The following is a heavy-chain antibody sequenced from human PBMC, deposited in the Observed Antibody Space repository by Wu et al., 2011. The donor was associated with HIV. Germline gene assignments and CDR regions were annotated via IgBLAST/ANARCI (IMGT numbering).Heavy chain of an antibody. CDR2: VDPEDGET. V-gene: IGHV1-69-2*01. CDR1: GYTFTDYN. Sequence: EVQLVQSGAEVKKPGATVTISCKVSGYTFTDYNTHWVQQAPGKGLEWMGLVDPEDGETIYAEKFQGRVTITADTSTDTTHMELSSLRSEDTAVYYCATSRGYSFGYGDYWGHGTLVTVSS. J-gene: IGHJ4*01. D-gene: IGHD5-18*01. CDR3: ATSRGYSFGYGDY.